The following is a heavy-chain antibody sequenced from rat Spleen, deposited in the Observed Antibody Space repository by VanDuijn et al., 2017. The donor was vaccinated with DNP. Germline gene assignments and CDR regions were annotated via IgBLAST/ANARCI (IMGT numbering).Heavy chain of an antibody. J-gene: IGHJ2*01. CDR2: ISYDGSSN. CDR3: ARPDY. Sequence: EVQLVESGGGLVQPGRSLKLSCAASGFTFSDYNMAWVRQAPKKGLEWVATISYDGSSNYYRDSVKGRFTISRDNAKNTLYRQMDSLRSEDTATYYCARPDYWGQGVMVTVSS. V-gene: IGHV5-7*01. CDR1: GFTFSDYN.